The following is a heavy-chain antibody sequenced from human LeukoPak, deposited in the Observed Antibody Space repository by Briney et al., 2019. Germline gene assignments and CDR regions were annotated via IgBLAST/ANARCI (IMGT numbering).Heavy chain of an antibody. CDR1: GFAFSTYA. D-gene: IGHD2-2*01. CDR3: VKLGCSSTACYGNY. Sequence: GGSLRLSCSASGFAFSTYAIHWVRQAPGKGLEYVSAITSDGGSTHYADSVKGRFTISRDNSKNTLSLQMSSLRAEDTAMYYCVKLGCSSTACYGNYWGQGTLVTVSS. CDR2: ITSDGGST. J-gene: IGHJ4*02. V-gene: IGHV3-64D*09.